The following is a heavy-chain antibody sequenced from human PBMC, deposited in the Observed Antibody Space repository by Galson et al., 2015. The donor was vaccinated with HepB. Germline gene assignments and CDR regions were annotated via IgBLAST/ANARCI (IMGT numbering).Heavy chain of an antibody. CDR1: GFTFSNFW. D-gene: IGHD6-13*01. CDR2: IRSKASDYAT. V-gene: IGHV3-73*01. CDR3: LRLGDLSGYSSS. Sequence: SLRLSCAASGFTFSNFWMSWVRQAPGKGPEWVGRIRSKASDYATAYAASLKGRFTISRDDSKNTAYLHMNSLKTEDTAVYYCLRLGDLSGYSSSWGQGTLVTVSS. J-gene: IGHJ4*02.